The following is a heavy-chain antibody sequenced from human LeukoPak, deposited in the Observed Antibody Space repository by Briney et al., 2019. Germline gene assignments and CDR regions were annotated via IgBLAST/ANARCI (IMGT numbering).Heavy chain of an antibody. CDR2: IVVGSGNT. J-gene: IGHJ6*02. CDR3: AALGGSGSYYYYYGMDV. Sequence: SVKVSCKASGFTFTSSAMQWVRQARGQRLERIGWIVVGSGNTNYAQKFQERVTITRDMSTSTAYMELSSLRSEDTAVYYCAALGGSGSYYYYYGMDVWGQGPTVTVSS. D-gene: IGHD3-10*01. V-gene: IGHV1-58*02. CDR1: GFTFTSSA.